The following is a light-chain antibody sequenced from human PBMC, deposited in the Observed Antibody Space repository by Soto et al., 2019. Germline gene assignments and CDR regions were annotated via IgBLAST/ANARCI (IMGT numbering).Light chain of an antibody. J-gene: IGKJ1*01. CDR1: QSVSNNY. Sequence: EIVLTQSPGTLSLSPGERATLSCRASQSVSNNYLAWYQQKPGQATRLLIYGASNRATGIPDRFSGSGSGTEFTLTISRLEPEDFAVYYCQQYGSSGTFGKGTKVDIK. CDR2: GAS. V-gene: IGKV3-20*01. CDR3: QQYGSSGT.